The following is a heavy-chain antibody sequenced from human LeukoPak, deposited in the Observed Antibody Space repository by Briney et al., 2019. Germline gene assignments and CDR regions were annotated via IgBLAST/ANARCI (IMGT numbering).Heavy chain of an antibody. D-gene: IGHD4-17*01. CDR2: ISGSGGST. V-gene: IGHV3-23*01. CDR3: AKDRDTQGYGDYYYYGMDV. Sequence: PGGSLRLSCAASGCTFSSYAMSWVRQAPGKGLEWVSAISGSGGSTYYADSVKGRFTISRDNSKNTLYLQMNSLRAEDTAVYYCAKDRDTQGYGDYYYYGMDVWGQGATVTVSS. J-gene: IGHJ6*02. CDR1: GCTFSSYA.